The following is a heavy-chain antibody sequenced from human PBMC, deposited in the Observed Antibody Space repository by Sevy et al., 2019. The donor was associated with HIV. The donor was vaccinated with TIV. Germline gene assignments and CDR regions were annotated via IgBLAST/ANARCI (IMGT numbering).Heavy chain of an antibody. CDR1: GFTFGTYV. Sequence: GGSLRLSCAASGFTFGTYVMNWVRQAPGKGLEWVSGISGSGGSTYYADSVKGRITISRDNSKKTVYLQMNSLRAEDTAVYYCAKGDRSFYGIDVWGQGITVTVSS. CDR3: AKGDRSFYGIDV. V-gene: IGHV3-23*01. J-gene: IGHJ6*02. D-gene: IGHD2-15*01. CDR2: ISGSGGST.